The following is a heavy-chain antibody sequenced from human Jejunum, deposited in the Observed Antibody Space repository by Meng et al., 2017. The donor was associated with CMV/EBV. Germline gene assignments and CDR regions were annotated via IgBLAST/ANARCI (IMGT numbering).Heavy chain of an antibody. V-gene: IGHV4-59*01. D-gene: IGHD3-10*01. CDR2: IYYTGST. J-gene: IGHJ3*02. Sequence: VSGGSISGYNWSWLRQPPGKGLEWIGYIYYTGSTTYNPSLKSRITISVDTSKNQFSLKLSSVTAADTAVYYCARNYYGSGPLVFDIWGQGTMVTVSS. CDR1: GGSISGYN. CDR3: ARNYYGSGPLVFDI.